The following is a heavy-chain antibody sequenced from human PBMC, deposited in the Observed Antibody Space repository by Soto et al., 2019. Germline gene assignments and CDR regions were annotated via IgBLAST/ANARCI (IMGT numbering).Heavy chain of an antibody. CDR3: GRGSGPRGRPY. D-gene: IGHD6-25*01. CDR2: INGDGTT. J-gene: IGHJ4*02. Sequence: GGSLRLSCAASGFIFNNYWMHWVRQAPGKGLVWVARINGDGTTTYVDSVKGRFTISRDNAKNMVYLQMNGLRAEDTAMYYCGRGSGPRGRPYWGQGISVTVPS. CDR1: GFIFNNYW. V-gene: IGHV3-74*01.